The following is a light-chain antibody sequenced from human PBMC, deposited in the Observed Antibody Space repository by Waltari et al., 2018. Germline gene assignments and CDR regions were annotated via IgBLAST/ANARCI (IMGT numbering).Light chain of an antibody. CDR2: DAS. Sequence: IQVTQSPSTLSASVGDSVTIPCRASPVILMLPAWYQPKPGRAPQLLIYDASQLETGVPSRFSGSESGKDFTLTITSLQPDDVATYYCQHYQNFSRAFGQGTKVEI. CDR1: PVILML. J-gene: IGKJ1*01. CDR3: QHYQNFSRA. V-gene: IGKV1-5*01.